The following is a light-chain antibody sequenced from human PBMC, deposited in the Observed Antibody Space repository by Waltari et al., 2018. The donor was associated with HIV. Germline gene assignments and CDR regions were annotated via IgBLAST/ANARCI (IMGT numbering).Light chain of an antibody. CDR1: SSDVGSYNL. J-gene: IGLJ2*01. Sequence: QSALTQPASVSGSPGQSITISCTGTSSDVGSYNLVSWYQQHPCKDPKLMIYEGSKRPSGVSNRFSGSRSGNTASLTISGLHAEDEADYYCCSYAGRSTVVFGGGTKLTVL. CDR2: EGS. V-gene: IGLV2-23*01. CDR3: CSYAGRSTVV.